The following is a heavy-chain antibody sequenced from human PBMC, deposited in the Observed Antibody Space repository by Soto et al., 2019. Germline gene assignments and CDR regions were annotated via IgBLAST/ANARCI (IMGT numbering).Heavy chain of an antibody. J-gene: IGHJ3*02. D-gene: IGHD4-17*01. Sequence: QVQLVESGGGVVQPGRSLRLSCAASGFTFSSYGMHWVRQDPGKGLEWVAVIWYDGSNKYYADSVNGRFTISRDNSKNTLYLQMNSLRAEDTAVYYCARDDRYGDYTDAFDIWGQGTMVTVSS. V-gene: IGHV3-33*01. CDR1: GFTFSSYG. CDR3: ARDDRYGDYTDAFDI. CDR2: IWYDGSNK.